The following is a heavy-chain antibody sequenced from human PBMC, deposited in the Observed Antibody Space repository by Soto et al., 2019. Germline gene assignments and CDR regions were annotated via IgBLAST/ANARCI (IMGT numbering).Heavy chain of an antibody. V-gene: IGHV4-30-2*01. CDR1: GGSISSGGYS. CDR2: IYHSGST. Sequence: PSETLSLTCAVSGGSISSGGYSWSWIRQPPGQGLEWIGYIYHSGSTYYNPSLKSRVTISVDMSKNQFSLKLSSVTAADTAVYYCARWYTVTNDHYFDYWGQGTLVSVSS. CDR3: ARWYTVTNDHYFDY. D-gene: IGHD4-17*01. J-gene: IGHJ4*02.